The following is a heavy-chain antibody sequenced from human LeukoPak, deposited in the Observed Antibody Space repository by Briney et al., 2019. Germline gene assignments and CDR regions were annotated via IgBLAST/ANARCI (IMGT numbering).Heavy chain of an antibody. D-gene: IGHD3-22*01. CDR3: ARHGYDSTGYYLSAFDI. Sequence: GESLKISCKGSGYTFTNYWIGWVRQMPGKGLEWMGIIYLGDSDTRYSPSFQGQVTISADKSISSAYLQWSSLKASDTAMYYCARHGYDSTGYYLSAFDIWGQGTMVTVSS. CDR1: GYTFTNYW. J-gene: IGHJ3*02. CDR2: IYLGDSDT. V-gene: IGHV5-51*01.